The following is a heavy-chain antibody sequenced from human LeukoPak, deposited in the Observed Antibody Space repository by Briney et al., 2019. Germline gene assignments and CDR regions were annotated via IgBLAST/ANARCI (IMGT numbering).Heavy chain of an antibody. CDR2: ISSSSSYI. D-gene: IGHD2-2*01. CDR1: GFTFSSYS. CDR3: ARIIGYCSSTSCPGDY. V-gene: IGHV3-21*01. Sequence: GGSLRLSCAASGFTFSSYSMNWVRQAPGKGLEWVSSISSSSSYIYYADSVKGRFTISGDNAKNSLYLQMNSLRAEDTAVYYCARIIGYCSSTSCPGDYWGQGTLVTVSS. J-gene: IGHJ4*02.